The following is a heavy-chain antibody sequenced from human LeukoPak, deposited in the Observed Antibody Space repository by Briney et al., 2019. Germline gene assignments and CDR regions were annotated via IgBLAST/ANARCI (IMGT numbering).Heavy chain of an antibody. V-gene: IGHV3-23*01. CDR1: GFTFNNYA. CDR3: ANRMTF. D-gene: IGHD2/OR15-2a*01. Sequence: GGSLRLSCEASGFTFNNYAMSWVRQAPGKGLEWVSGIGGSGGYTYYADSAKGRFTISRHNSKNTLFLQMDSLRTEDTAIYYCANRMTFGGQGTLVTVSS. J-gene: IGHJ4*02. CDR2: IGGSGGYT.